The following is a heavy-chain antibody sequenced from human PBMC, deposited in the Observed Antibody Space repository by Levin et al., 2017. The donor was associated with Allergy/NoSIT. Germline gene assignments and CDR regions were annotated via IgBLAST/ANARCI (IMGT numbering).Heavy chain of an antibody. CDR3: ARPMNGWLQSAIDN. CDR2: ISDGGSNK. CDR1: GYSFSSYA. Sequence: QPGGSLRLSCAASGYSFSSYALHWVRQAPGKGLEWVAVISDGGSNKYYADSVKGRFTVSRDNFKNTLYLQMNSLRGEDTAVYYCARPMNGWLQSAIDNWGQGTLVTVSS. J-gene: IGHJ4*02. D-gene: IGHD5-24*01. V-gene: IGHV3-30-3*01.